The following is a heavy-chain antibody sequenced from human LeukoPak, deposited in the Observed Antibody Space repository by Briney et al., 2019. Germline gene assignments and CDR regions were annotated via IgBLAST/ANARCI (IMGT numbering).Heavy chain of an antibody. CDR2: IIPIFGTA. V-gene: IGHV1-69*13. Sequence: ASVKVSCKASGGTFSSYAISWVRQAPGQGLEWMGGIIPIFGTANYAQKFQGRVTITADESTSTAYMELSSLRSEDTAVYYCARVFRPFYGMDVWGQGTTVTVSS. CDR1: GGTFSSYA. D-gene: IGHD2-8*01. J-gene: IGHJ6*02. CDR3: ARVFRPFYGMDV.